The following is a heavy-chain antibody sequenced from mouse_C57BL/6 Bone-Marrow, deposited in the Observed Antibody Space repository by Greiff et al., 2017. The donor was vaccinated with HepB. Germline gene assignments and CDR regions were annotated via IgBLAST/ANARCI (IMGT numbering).Heavy chain of an antibody. CDR3: VSEDYSFDY. J-gene: IGHJ2*01. CDR2: IRSKSNNYAT. V-gene: IGHV10-1*01. Sequence: EVQWVESGGGLVQPKGSLKLSCAASGFSFNTYAMNWVRQAPGKGLEWVARIRSKSNNYATYYADSVKDRFTISRDDSESMLYLQMNNLKTEDTAMYYCVSEDYSFDYWGQGTTLTVSS. CDR1: GFSFNTYA.